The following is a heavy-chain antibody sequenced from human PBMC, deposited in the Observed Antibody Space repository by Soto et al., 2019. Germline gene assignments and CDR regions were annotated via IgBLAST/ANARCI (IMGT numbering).Heavy chain of an antibody. CDR3: ARGFDSYFYGLDV. CDR2: MYHSGRT. D-gene: IGHD3-9*01. V-gene: IGHV4-30-2*01. J-gene: IGHJ6*02. CDR1: GGSISSGGYS. Sequence: PLETLSLTCAVSGGSISSGGYSWSWIRQPPGKGLEWIGYMYHSGRTYYNPSLKSRVTISVERSKNQFSLNLISVTAADTAVYYCARGFDSYFYGLDVWGQGTTVTVSS.